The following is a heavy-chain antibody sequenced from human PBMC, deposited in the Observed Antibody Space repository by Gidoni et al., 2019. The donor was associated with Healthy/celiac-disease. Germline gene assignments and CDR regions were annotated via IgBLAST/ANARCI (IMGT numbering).Heavy chain of an antibody. D-gene: IGHD2-2*02. CDR1: GGSISSSSYY. Sequence: QLQLQESGPGLVKPSATLSLPCTVSGGSISSSSYYWGWIRPPPGKGLEWIGSIYYSGSTYYNPSLKSRVTISVDTSKNQFSLKLSSVTAADTAVYYCARLYCSSTSCYNDYWGQGTLVTVSS. CDR3: ARLYCSSTSCYNDY. J-gene: IGHJ4*02. CDR2: IYYSGST. V-gene: IGHV4-39*01.